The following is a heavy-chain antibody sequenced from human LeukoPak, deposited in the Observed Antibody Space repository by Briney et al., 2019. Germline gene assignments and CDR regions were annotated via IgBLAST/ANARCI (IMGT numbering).Heavy chain of an antibody. D-gene: IGHD3-10*01. V-gene: IGHV3-21*01. CDR1: GFTFSSYS. J-gene: IGHJ6*02. Sequence: GGSLRLSCAASGFTFSSYSMNWVRQAPGKGLEWVSSISSSSSYIYYADSVKGRFTISRDNAKNSLYLQMNSLRAEDTAVYYCARGGNYGSGSYLHYYYGMDVWGQGTTVTVSS. CDR3: ARGGNYGSGSYLHYYYGMDV. CDR2: ISSSSSYI.